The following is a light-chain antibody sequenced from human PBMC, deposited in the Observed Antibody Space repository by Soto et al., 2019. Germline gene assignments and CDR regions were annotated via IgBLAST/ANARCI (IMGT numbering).Light chain of an antibody. Sequence: QSVLTQPPSASGTPGQRVTISCSGSSSNIGSNTVNWYLQLPGTAPRLLIYSNNQRPSGVPDRFSGSKSGTSASLAISGLQSEDEAEYSCATWDDSLNVWVFGGGTKVTVL. V-gene: IGLV1-44*01. CDR3: ATWDDSLNVWV. J-gene: IGLJ3*02. CDR2: SNN. CDR1: SSNIGSNT.